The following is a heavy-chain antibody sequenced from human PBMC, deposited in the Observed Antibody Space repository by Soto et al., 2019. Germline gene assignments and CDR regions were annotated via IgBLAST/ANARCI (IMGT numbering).Heavy chain of an antibody. J-gene: IGHJ6*02. CDR1: GYTFTSYA. CDR3: AREEWLEPSYYYYGMDV. V-gene: IGHV1-3*01. Sequence: ASVKVSCKASGYTFTSYAMHWVRQAPGQRLEWMGWINAGNGNTKYSQKFQGRVTITRDTSASTAYMELSSLRSEDTAVYYCAREEWLEPSYYYYGMDVWGQGTTVTVSS. D-gene: IGHD6-19*01. CDR2: INAGNGNT.